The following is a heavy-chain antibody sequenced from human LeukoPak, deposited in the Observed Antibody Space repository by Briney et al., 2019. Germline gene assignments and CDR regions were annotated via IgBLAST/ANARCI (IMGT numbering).Heavy chain of an antibody. V-gene: IGHV3-33*01. CDR1: GFTFSSYG. J-gene: IGHJ6*02. Sequence: GGSLRLSCAASGFTFSSYGMHWVRQAPGKGLEWVAVIWYDGSNKYYADSVKGRFTISRDNSKNTLYLQMNSLRAEDTAVYYCARAVVRGANLLYYYYGMDVWGQGTTVTVSS. CDR3: ARAVVRGANLLYYYYGMDV. CDR2: IWYDGSNK. D-gene: IGHD3-10*01.